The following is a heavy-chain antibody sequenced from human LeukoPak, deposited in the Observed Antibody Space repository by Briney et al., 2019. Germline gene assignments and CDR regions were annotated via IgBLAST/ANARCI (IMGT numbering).Heavy chain of an antibody. Sequence: KPSETLSLTCAVSGYSINTGRYWGWIRQPPGKGLEWIGSVYHSGTTFYNPSLKSRLTISVDTSKNQFSLNLRSLTAADTAVYYCARSLSTAGIDFWGQGTLVTVSS. J-gene: IGHJ4*02. D-gene: IGHD2-2*01. V-gene: IGHV4-38-2*01. CDR3: ARSLSTAGIDF. CDR2: VYHSGTT. CDR1: GYSINTGRY.